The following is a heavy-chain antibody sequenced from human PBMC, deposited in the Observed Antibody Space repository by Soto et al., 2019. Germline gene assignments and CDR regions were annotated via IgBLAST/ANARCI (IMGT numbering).Heavy chain of an antibody. Sequence: PGESLKISCKGSGYSFTSYSIGWVRQVPGKGLEWMGIIYPGDSDTRDSPSFQGQVTISADKSISTAYLQWSSLKASDTAMYYCARLETTVTLEYWYFDLWGRGTLVTVSS. CDR3: ARLETTVTLEYWYFDL. CDR1: GYSFTSYS. V-gene: IGHV5-51*01. J-gene: IGHJ2*01. CDR2: IYPGDSDT. D-gene: IGHD4-4*01.